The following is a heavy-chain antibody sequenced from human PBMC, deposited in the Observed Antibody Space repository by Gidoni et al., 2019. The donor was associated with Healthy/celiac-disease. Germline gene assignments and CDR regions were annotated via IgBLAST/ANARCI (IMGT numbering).Heavy chain of an antibody. J-gene: IGHJ1*01. Sequence: QVQLQESGPGLVKPSETLSLTCTVSGGSISSYYWSWIRQPAGKGLEWIGRIYTSGSTNYNPSLKSRVTMSVDTSKNQFSLKLSSVTAADTAVYYCARGNRGYSLGAEYFQHWGQGTLVTVSS. D-gene: IGHD1-26*01. CDR2: IYTSGST. CDR1: GGSISSYY. CDR3: ARGNRGYSLGAEYFQH. V-gene: IGHV4-4*07.